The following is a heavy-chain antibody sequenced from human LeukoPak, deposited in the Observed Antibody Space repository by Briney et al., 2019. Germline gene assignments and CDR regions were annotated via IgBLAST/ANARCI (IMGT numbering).Heavy chain of an antibody. V-gene: IGHV4-39*01. D-gene: IGHD5-18*01. Sequence: SETLSLTCTVSGGSISSSSYYWGWIRQPPGKGLEWIGSIYYSGSTYYNPSLKSRVTISVDTSKNQFSLKLSSVTAADTAVYYCASQIQLWRIDYWGQGTRVTVSS. J-gene: IGHJ4*02. CDR3: ASQIQLWRIDY. CDR2: IYYSGST. CDR1: GGSISSSSYY.